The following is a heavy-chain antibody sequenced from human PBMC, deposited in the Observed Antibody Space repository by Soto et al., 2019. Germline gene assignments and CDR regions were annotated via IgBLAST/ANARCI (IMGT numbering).Heavy chain of an antibody. CDR3: SRGIDAYKGGRT. J-gene: IGHJ1*01. Sequence: SETLSLTCAVYDESLSGYYYTWTRQPPGKGLEWIGEIHPSGSTHYNPSLKTRVTLSQDTPKKQLSLNLISVTAADTAVYYCSRGIDAYKGGRTWGPGTLVTVSS. D-gene: IGHD1-1*01. CDR2: IHPSGST. V-gene: IGHV4-34*01. CDR1: DESLSGYY.